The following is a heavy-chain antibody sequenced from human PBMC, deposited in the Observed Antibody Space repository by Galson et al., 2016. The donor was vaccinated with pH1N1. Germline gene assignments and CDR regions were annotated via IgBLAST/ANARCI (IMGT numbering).Heavy chain of an antibody. CDR2: IKSDGSGT. V-gene: IGHV3-74*03. CDR3: ARDGVGTVDFDY. CDR1: GFIFGSYW. J-gene: IGHJ4*02. Sequence: SLRLSCAASGFIFGSYWMHWVRQVPGKGLVWVSRIKSDGSGTTYADSVKGRFTISRDNAKNTLYLQMNSLGAEDTAVYLCARDGVGTVDFDYWGQGTLVTVSS. D-gene: IGHD3-3*01.